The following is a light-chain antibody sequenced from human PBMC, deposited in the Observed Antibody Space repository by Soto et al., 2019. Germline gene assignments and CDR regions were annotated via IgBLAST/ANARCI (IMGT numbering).Light chain of an antibody. J-gene: IGLJ3*02. CDR3: SSFTTSNTWV. CDR2: EVS. V-gene: IGLV2-14*01. Sequence: QSVLTQPASVSGSPGQSITISCTGTSSDVGAYDYVSWYQQHPGTAPKFIIYEVSNRPSGLSNRFSGSKSGNTASLTISGLQAEDEADYYCSSFTTSNTWVFGGGTKLSVL. CDR1: SSDVGAYDY.